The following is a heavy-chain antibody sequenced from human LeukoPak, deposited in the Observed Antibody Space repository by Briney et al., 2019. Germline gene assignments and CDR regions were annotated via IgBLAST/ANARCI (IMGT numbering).Heavy chain of an antibody. CDR2: ISYDGSDE. D-gene: IGHD3-10*01. J-gene: IGHJ4*02. CDR3: ATLKHYYYASGSYLGAGYFDY. Sequence: GGSLRLSCAASGFTFSSFGMHWVRQAPGKGLEWVAVISYDGSDEYYADSVKGRFTISRDNSRNALFLQMNSLRAEDTAVYYCATLKHYYYASGSYLGAGYFDYWGQGALVTVSS. CDR1: GFTFSSFG. V-gene: IGHV3-30*03.